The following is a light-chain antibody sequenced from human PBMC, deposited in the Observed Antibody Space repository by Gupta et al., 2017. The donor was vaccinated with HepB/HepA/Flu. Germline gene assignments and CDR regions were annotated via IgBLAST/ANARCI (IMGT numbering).Light chain of an antibody. CDR2: DAS. Sequence: DTGLTQPPATLSLSLGERAILSCRASHNIYTYLAWYQQIPGQAPRLLNYDASHRATGIPARFSGSGSGTYFTLTISGQSPDDFVVYYCQHRSKRPYTFGQGTNLEIK. CDR1: HNIYTY. CDR3: QHRSKRPYT. V-gene: IGKV3-11*01. J-gene: IGKJ2*01.